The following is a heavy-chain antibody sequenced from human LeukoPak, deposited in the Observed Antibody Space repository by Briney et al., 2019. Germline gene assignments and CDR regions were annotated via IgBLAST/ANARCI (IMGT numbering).Heavy chain of an antibody. D-gene: IGHD3-10*01. V-gene: IGHV3-30*02. CDR1: GFTFSTYG. J-gene: IGHJ4*02. Sequence: GGSLRLSCAASGFTFSTYGMHWVRQAPGKGLEWVAFIRYDGNNKNYVDSVRGRFTISRDNAKNTLFLQMNTLRAEDTAVYYCASHYASGSSSGYWGQGTLVTVSS. CDR2: IRYDGNNK. CDR3: ASHYASGSSSGY.